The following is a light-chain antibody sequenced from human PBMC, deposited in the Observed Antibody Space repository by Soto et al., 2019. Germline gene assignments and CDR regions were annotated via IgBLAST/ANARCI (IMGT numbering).Light chain of an antibody. Sequence: EIVLTQSPGTLSLSPGERATLSCRASQSVGSSYLAWYQQKPGQAPRLLIFGASSRATGIPDRFRGSGFGTDFTLTISRLEPEDFAVYYCQQYGSSPLTFGPGTKVDIK. V-gene: IGKV3-20*01. CDR3: QQYGSSPLT. J-gene: IGKJ3*01. CDR1: QSVGSSY. CDR2: GAS.